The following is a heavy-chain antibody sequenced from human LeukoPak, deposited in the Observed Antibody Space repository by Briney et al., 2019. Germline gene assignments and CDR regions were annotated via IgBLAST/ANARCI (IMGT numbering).Heavy chain of an antibody. Sequence: GASVKVSCKPSGYTFTGYYVHWVRQAPGQGLEGMGWVNPNSGTTNYAQKFQGRVTMTRDTSISTAYMELSRLRSDDTAVYYCARRFINNHPFDYWGQGTLVTVSS. CDR2: VNPNSGTT. J-gene: IGHJ4*02. D-gene: IGHD1-14*01. V-gene: IGHV1-2*02. CDR3: ARRFINNHPFDY. CDR1: GYTFTGYY.